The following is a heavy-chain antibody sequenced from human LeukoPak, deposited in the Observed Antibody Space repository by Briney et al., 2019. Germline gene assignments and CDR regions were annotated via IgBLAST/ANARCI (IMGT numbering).Heavy chain of an antibody. J-gene: IGHJ4*02. V-gene: IGHV3-15*01. CDR2: IKSKTDGGTT. CDR3: TTGNGDY. D-gene: IGHD4-23*01. CDR1: GXTFXNXX. Sequence: GGSLRLSCAASGXTFXNXXXSXVXXAPGXGLXWVGRIKSKTDGGTTDYAAPVKGRFTISRDDSKNTLYLQMNSLKTEDTAVYYCTTGNGDYWGQGTLVTVSS.